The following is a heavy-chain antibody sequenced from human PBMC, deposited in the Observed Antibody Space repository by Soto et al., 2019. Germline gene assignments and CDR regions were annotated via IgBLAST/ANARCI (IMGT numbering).Heavy chain of an antibody. CDR1: GYSFTNYY. V-gene: IGHV5-51*01. Sequence: AGESLKISCKGSGYSFTNYYIAWVRQLPGKGLEWMGITNTGDYDTRYNPSFQGQVTMSADKSISTAYLQWSSLQASDTAIYYCAISYPLGSGYSSYGMDVWGQGTTVTVSS. D-gene: IGHD3-16*01. CDR3: AISYPLGSGYSSYGMDV. J-gene: IGHJ6*02. CDR2: TNTGDYDT.